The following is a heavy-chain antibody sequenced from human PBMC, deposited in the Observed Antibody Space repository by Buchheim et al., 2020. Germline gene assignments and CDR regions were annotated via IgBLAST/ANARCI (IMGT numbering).Heavy chain of an antibody. V-gene: IGHV4-34*01. Sequence: QVQLQQWGAGLLKSSETLSLTCAVYGGSFSGYYWSWIRQPPGKGLEWIGEINHSGSTNYNPSLKSRVTLSVDTSKNQLSLKLSSVTAADTAVYYCARGRIYSYGYVRLYYYYMDVWGKGTT. CDR3: ARGRIYSYGYVRLYYYYMDV. D-gene: IGHD5-18*01. CDR1: GGSFSGYY. CDR2: INHSGST. J-gene: IGHJ6*03.